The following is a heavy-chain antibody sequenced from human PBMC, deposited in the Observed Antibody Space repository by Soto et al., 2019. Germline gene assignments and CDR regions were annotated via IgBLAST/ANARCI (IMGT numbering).Heavy chain of an antibody. V-gene: IGHV4-4*02. CDR1: GGSISSSNW. CDR2: IYHSGST. CDR3: ARHSYGSGGSCYRYWYFDL. Sequence: ETLSLTCAVSGGSISSSNWWSWVRQPPGKGLEWIGEIYHSGSTNYNPSLKSRVTISVDKSKNQFSLKLGSVTAADTAVYYCARHSYGSGGSCYRYWYFDLWGRGTLVTVSS. D-gene: IGHD2-15*01. J-gene: IGHJ2*01.